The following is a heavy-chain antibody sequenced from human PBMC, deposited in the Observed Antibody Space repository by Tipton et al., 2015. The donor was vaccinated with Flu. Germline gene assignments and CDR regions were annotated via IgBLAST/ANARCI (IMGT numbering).Heavy chain of an antibody. CDR3: ARGIGQDLYYYYGMDV. CDR1: GGSISSYY. CDR2: IYYSGST. J-gene: IGHJ6*02. V-gene: IGHV4-59*01. Sequence: TLSLTCTVSGGSISSYYWSRIRQPPGKGLEWIGYIYYSGSTNYNPSLKSRVTISVDTSKNQFSLKLSSVTAADTAVYYCARGIGQDLYYYYGMDVWGQGTTVTVSS. D-gene: IGHD2-15*01.